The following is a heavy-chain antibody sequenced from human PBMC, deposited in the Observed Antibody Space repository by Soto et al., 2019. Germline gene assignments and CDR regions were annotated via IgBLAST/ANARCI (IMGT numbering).Heavy chain of an antibody. CDR3: ARSRRGDRGYDGGFDY. V-gene: IGHV4-30-4*08. D-gene: IGHD5-12*01. Sequence: SETLSLTCTVCGGSISSGCYYWNWIRQHPGKGLESIGSTYYIGNTYYNPSLKSRVTISVGTSKNQLSLKLSSVTAADTAVYYCARSRRGDRGYDGGFDYWGERILVAISS. CDR2: TYYIGNT. J-gene: IGHJ4*02. CDR1: GGSISSGCYY.